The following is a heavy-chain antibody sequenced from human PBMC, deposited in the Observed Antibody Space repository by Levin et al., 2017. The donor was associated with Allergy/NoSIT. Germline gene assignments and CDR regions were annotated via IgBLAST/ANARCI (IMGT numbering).Heavy chain of an antibody. CDR1: GFTFSSYA. Sequence: GGSLRLSCAASGFTFSSYAMNWVRQAPGKGLEWVSGTSDSGGSTYYADSVKGRFTISRDNSKNTLYLQVNSLRAEDTALYYCPKDLSAVPAANYYYAMDVWGPGTTVTVSS. J-gene: IGHJ6*02. V-gene: IGHV3-23*01. D-gene: IGHD2-2*01. CDR2: TSDSGGST. CDR3: PKDLSAVPAANYYYAMDV.